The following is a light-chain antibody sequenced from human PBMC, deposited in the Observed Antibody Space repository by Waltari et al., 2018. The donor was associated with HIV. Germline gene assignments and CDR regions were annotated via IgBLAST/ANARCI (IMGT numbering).Light chain of an antibody. CDR1: ALPKQY. J-gene: IGLJ3*02. CDR2: KDS. Sequence: SYELTQPPSVSVSPGQTARITCSGDALPKQYAYWYQQKPGQTPVLVIYKDSERPLGIPGRFSGSSSGTTVTLTISVVQAEDEADYYCQSADSSGTSLVFGGGTKLTVL. CDR3: QSADSSGTSLV. V-gene: IGLV3-25*03.